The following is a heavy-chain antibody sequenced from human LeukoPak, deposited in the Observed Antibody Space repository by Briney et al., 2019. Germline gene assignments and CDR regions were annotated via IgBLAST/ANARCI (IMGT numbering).Heavy chain of an antibody. CDR2: IYYSGST. V-gene: IGHV4-39*01. CDR3: ARGLDYGDYVGY. J-gene: IGHJ4*02. Sequence: KPSEALSLTCTVSGGSISSSSYYWGWIRQPPGKGLEWIGSIYYSGSTYYKPSLKSRVTISVDTSKNQFSLKLSSVTAADTAVYYCARGLDYGDYVGYWGQGTLVTVSS. D-gene: IGHD4-17*01. CDR1: GGSISSSSYY.